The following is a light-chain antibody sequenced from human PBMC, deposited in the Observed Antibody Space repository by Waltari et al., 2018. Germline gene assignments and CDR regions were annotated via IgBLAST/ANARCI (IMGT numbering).Light chain of an antibody. CDR2: WAS. J-gene: IGKJ4*01. V-gene: IGKV4-1*01. Sequence: DIVMTQSPDSLAVSLGDRATINCNASESVLCSSRNKNHLAWYQQKPGHPPKLLLYWASTRESGVPDRFSGSGSGTDFTLTISSLQAEDVAIYYCQQYYDSPLTFGGGTKVEIK. CDR1: ESVLCSSRNKNH. CDR3: QQYYDSPLT.